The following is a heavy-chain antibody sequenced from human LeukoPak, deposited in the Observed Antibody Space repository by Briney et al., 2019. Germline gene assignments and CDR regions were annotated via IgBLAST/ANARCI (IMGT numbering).Heavy chain of an antibody. CDR3: ARNGRYCATATCLDF. D-gene: IGHD2-15*01. J-gene: IGHJ4*02. CDR2: IISPSTTI. V-gene: IGHV3-48*01. CDR1: GFSLRAYT. Sequence: PGGSLRLSCAASGFSLRAYTMNWVRQAPGLGLEGISYIISPSTTIYYADSVEGRFTISRDNAKNSLYLQMDSLRAEDTAVYYCARNGRYCATATCLDFWGQGTLVTVSS.